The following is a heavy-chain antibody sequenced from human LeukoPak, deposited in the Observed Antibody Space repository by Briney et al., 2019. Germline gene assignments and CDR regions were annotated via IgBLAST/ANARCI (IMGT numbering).Heavy chain of an antibody. J-gene: IGHJ3*02. V-gene: IGHV1-2*02. CDR3: ARALAGPRVYSDI. CDR1: GYTFTGYY. D-gene: IGHD6-19*01. Sequence: ASVKVSCKASGYTFTGYYMHWVRQAPGQGLEWMGWINPNSGGTNYAQKFQGRVTMTRDTSISTAYMELSRLRSDDTAVYYCARALAGPRVYSDIWGQGTMVTVSS. CDR2: INPNSGGT.